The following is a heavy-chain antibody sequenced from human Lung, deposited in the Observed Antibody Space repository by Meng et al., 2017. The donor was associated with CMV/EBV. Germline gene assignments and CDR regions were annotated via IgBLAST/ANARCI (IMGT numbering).Heavy chain of an antibody. CDR1: GSSFGNYG. V-gene: IGHV1-69*10. J-gene: IGHJ4*02. Sequence: SXXVFXKASGSSFGNYGISWVRQAPGQGLEWMGVIIPIIGITKYAQRFQGRVTITADTSTSTAYMGLSSLRSEDTAMYYCARERDSSSWFDGYWGQGTLVTVSS. CDR3: ARERDSSSWFDGY. D-gene: IGHD6-13*01. CDR2: IIPIIGIT.